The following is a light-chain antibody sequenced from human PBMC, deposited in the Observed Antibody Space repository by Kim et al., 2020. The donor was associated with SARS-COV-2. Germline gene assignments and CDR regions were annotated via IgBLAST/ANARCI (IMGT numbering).Light chain of an antibody. CDR3: QAWDSRTVV. Sequence: VSPGQTASITCSGDKLGDKYACWYQQKPAQSPVLVIYQDSKRPSAIPERFSGSNSGNTATLTISGTQAMDEADYYCQAWDSRTVVFGGGTQLTVL. V-gene: IGLV3-1*01. CDR2: QDS. CDR1: KLGDKY. J-gene: IGLJ3*02.